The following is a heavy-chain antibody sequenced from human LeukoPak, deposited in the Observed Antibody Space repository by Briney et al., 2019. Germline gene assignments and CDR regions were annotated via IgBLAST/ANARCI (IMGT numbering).Heavy chain of an antibody. Sequence: GGSLRLSCAVSGVSFSSYAVGWVGQTPGRGLQLVSTITGSGDSTFYADSVNGRFTVSRDNSKNTLYLQMSSLRADDTALYYCAFGPHQQWLLADYWGQGTLVTVSS. V-gene: IGHV3-23*01. D-gene: IGHD6-19*01. J-gene: IGHJ4*02. CDR1: GVSFSSYA. CDR2: ITGSGDST. CDR3: AFGPHQQWLLADY.